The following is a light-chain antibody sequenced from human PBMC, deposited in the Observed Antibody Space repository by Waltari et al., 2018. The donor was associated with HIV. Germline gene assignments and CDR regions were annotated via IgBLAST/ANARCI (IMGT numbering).Light chain of an antibody. V-gene: IGLV3-19*01. CDR1: SLRTYY. CDR3: ACWDRSGDYIL. Sequence: SSELTQDPAVSVALGQTVKIACLGDSLRTYYASWYRLRPGPAPQLLVYGKNSRPSGIPDRFAASSSGNRAFLTITGARAEDEADYYCACWDRSGDYILFGGGTSLTGL. J-gene: IGLJ2*01. CDR2: GKN.